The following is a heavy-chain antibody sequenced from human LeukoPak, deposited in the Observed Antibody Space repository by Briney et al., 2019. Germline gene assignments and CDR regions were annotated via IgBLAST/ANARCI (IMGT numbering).Heavy chain of an antibody. V-gene: IGHV7-4-1*02. Sequence: GASVKVSCKASGYTLTSYAMNWVRQAPGQGLEWMGWINTNTGNPTYAQGFTGRFVFSLDTSVSTAYLQISSLKAEDTAVYYCARGRIVATIEAGFDYWGQGTLVTVSS. CDR3: ARGRIVATIEAGFDY. CDR1: GYTLTSYA. CDR2: INTNTGNP. D-gene: IGHD5-12*01. J-gene: IGHJ4*02.